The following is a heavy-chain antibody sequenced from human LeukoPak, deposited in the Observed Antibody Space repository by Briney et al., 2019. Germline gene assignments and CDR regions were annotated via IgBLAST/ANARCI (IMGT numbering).Heavy chain of an antibody. D-gene: IGHD4-23*01. CDR2: INHSGST. J-gene: IGHJ4*02. V-gene: IGHV4-34*01. CDR1: GGSFSGYY. Sequence: SETLSLTCAVYGGSFSGYYWSWIRQPPGKGLEWIGEINHSGSTNHNPSLKSRVTISVDTSKNQFSLKLSSVTAADTAVYYCARVRDEYGGNSLDYWGQGTLVTVSS. CDR3: ARVRDEYGGNSLDY.